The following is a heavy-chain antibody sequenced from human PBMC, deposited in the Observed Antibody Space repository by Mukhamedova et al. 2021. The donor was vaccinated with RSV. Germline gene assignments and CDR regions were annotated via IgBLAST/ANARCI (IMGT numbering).Heavy chain of an antibody. Sequence: KSRVTISVDTFKNQFSLKLSSVTAADTAVYYCARSAGSSWPSPPDEYFQHWGQGTLVTVSS. D-gene: IGHD6-13*01. J-gene: IGHJ1*01. V-gene: IGHV4-4*08. CDR3: ARSAGSSWPSPPDEYFQH.